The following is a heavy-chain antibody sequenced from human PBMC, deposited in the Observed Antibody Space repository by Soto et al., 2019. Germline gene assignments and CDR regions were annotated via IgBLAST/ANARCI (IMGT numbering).Heavy chain of an antibody. CDR2: INHSGST. CDR3: AGEGGFGEPKGGDV. D-gene: IGHD3-10*01. CDR1: GGSFSGYY. V-gene: IGHV4-34*01. Sequence: QVQLQQWGAGLLKPSETLSLTCAVYGGSFSGYYWSWIRQPPGKGLEWIGEINHSGSTNYNPSLKSRGTISVYTSKNQFTLQLSAVTAADTAVYYCAGEGGFGEPKGGDVWGQGTTVTVSS. J-gene: IGHJ6*02.